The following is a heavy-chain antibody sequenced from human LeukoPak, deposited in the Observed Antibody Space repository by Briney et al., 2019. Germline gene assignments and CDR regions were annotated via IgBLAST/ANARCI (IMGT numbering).Heavy chain of an antibody. Sequence: GGSLRLSCVASEFTFSTSWMSWVRQAPGKGLEWVANIKQDGSEKYYVDSVKGRFTISRDNAKNSLNLQMNSLRAEDTAVYYCARDSGYSGYSDYWGQGTLVTVSS. CDR3: ARDSGYSGYSDY. D-gene: IGHD5-12*01. CDR2: IKQDGSEK. CDR1: EFTFSTSW. J-gene: IGHJ4*02. V-gene: IGHV3-7*05.